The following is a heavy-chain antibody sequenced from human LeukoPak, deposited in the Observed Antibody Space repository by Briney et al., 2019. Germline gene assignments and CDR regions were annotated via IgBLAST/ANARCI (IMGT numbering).Heavy chain of an antibody. CDR1: GYTFTSYG. CDR3: ARETRYYDSSGYPP. CDR2: ISAYNGNT. D-gene: IGHD3-22*01. J-gene: IGHJ5*02. Sequence: ASVKVSCKASGYTFTSYGISWVRQATGQGLEWMGWISAYNGNTNYAQKLQGRVTMTTDTSTSTAYMELRSLRSDDTAVYYCARETRYYDSSGYPPWGQGTLVTVSS. V-gene: IGHV1-18*01.